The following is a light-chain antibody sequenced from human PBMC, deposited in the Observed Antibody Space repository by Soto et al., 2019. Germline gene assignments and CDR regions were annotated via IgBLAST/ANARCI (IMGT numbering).Light chain of an antibody. CDR2: DAS. CDR1: QSVSSY. J-gene: IGKJ1*01. V-gene: IGKV3-20*01. Sequence: EIVLTQSPATLSLSPGERANLSCRASQSVSSYLAWYQQKPGQAPRLLIYDASSRATGIPDRFSGSGSGTDFTLTISRLEPEDFAVYYCQQYGSSGTFGQGTKVDIK. CDR3: QQYGSSGT.